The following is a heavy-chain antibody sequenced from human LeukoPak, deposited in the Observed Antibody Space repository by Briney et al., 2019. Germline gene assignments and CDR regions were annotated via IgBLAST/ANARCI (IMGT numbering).Heavy chain of an antibody. CDR3: AREHTDYYDSSGYYY. D-gene: IGHD3-22*01. Sequence: GASVMVSCKASGYTFTSYGISWVRQAPGQGLEWMGWISAYNGNTNYAQKLQGRVTMTTDTSTSTAYMELRSLRSDDTAVYYCAREHTDYYDSSGYYYWGQGTLVTVSS. CDR1: GYTFTSYG. V-gene: IGHV1-18*01. J-gene: IGHJ4*02. CDR2: ISAYNGNT.